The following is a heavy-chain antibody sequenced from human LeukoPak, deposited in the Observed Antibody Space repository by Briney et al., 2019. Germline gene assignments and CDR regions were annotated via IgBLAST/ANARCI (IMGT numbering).Heavy chain of an antibody. D-gene: IGHD3-16*02. CDR3: ARAGVTFGGVIVFDY. CDR2: IYHSGST. J-gene: IGHJ4*02. V-gene: IGHV4-39*07. CDR1: GGSISSSSYY. Sequence: SETLSLTCTVSGGSISSSSYYWGWIRQPPGKGLEWIGSIYHSGSTYYNPSLKSRVTISVDRSKNQFSLKLSSVTAADTAVYYCARAGVTFGGVIVFDYWGQGTLVTVSS.